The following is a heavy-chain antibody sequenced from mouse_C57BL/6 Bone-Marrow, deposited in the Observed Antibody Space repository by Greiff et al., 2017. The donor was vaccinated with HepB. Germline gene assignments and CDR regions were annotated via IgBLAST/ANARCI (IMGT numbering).Heavy chain of an antibody. CDR3: ARAYYRPWYFDV. CDR2: ISYDGSN. D-gene: IGHD2-12*01. J-gene: IGHJ1*03. V-gene: IGHV3-6*01. CDR1: GYSITSGYY. Sequence: EVHLVESGPGLVKPSQSLSLTCSVTGYSITSGYYWNWIRQFPGNKLEWMGYISYDGSNNYNPSLKNRISITRDTSKNQFFLKLNSVTTEDTATYYCARAYYRPWYFDVWGTGTTVTVSS.